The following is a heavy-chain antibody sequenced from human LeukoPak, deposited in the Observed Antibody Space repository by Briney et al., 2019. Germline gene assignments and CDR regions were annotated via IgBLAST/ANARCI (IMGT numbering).Heavy chain of an antibody. D-gene: IGHD1-1*01. CDR1: GYTFTGYY. CDR2: IIPIFGTA. Sequence: GASVKVSCKASGYTFTGYYMHWVRQAPGQGLEWMGGIIPIFGTANYAQKFQGRVTITADESTSTAYMELSSLRSEDTAVYYCARNGNGNYYYYMDVWGKGTTVTISS. CDR3: ARNGNGNYYYYMDV. V-gene: IGHV1-69*13. J-gene: IGHJ6*03.